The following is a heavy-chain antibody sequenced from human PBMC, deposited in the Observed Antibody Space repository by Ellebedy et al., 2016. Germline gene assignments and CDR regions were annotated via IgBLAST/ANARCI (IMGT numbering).Heavy chain of an antibody. D-gene: IGHD5-24*01. V-gene: IGHV4-34*01. CDR2: INHSGST. CDR1: GGSFSGYY. CDR3: ARGKGWLQLHPRLDY. Sequence: SETLSLXCAVYGGSFSGYYWSWIRQPPGKGLEWIGEINHSGSTNYNPSLKSRVTISVDTSKNQFSLKLSSVTAADTAVYYCARGKGWLQLHPRLDYWGQGTLVTVSS. J-gene: IGHJ4*02.